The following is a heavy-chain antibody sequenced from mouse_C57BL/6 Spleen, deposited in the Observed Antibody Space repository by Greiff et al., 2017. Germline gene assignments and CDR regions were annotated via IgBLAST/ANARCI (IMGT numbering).Heavy chain of an antibody. CDR1: GYTFTSYW. D-gene: IGHD2-2*01. V-gene: IGHV1-64*01. CDR2: IHPNGGST. Sequence: VQLQQPGAELVKPGASVKLSCKASGYTFTSYWMHWVKQRPGQGLEWIGMIHPNGGSTNYNEKFKSKATLTVDKSSSTAYMQLSSLTSEDSAVYYCAREVTTKEPGFAYWGQGTLVTVSA. J-gene: IGHJ3*01. CDR3: AREVTTKEPGFAY.